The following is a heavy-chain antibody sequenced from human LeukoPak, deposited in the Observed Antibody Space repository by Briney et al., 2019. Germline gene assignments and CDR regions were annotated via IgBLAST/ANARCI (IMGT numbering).Heavy chain of an antibody. J-gene: IGHJ6*02. CDR1: GYTFTGYY. CDR2: INPSGGST. Sequence: ASVKVSCKASGYTFTGYYMHWVRQAPGQGLEWMGIINPSGGSTSYAQKFQGRVTMTRDTSTSTVYMELSSLRSEDTAVYYCARDRRVNSSGWSLDYYYGMDVWGQGTTVTVSS. D-gene: IGHD6-19*01. CDR3: ARDRRVNSSGWSLDYYYGMDV. V-gene: IGHV1-46*01.